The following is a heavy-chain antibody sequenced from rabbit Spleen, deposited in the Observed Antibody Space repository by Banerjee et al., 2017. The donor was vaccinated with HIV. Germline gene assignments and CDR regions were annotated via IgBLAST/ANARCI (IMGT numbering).Heavy chain of an antibody. D-gene: IGHD6-1*01. CDR1: GFSFSNNYV. CDR2: ISAGNSDNT. J-gene: IGHJ4*01. Sequence: QEQLEESGGDLVKPGASLTLTCTASGFSFSNNYVMCWVRQAPGKGLEWIACISAGNSDNTYYASWAKGRFTISKTSSTTVTLQMTGLTAADTATYFCARSGVNAAAYEFNLWGPGTLVTVS. CDR3: ARSGVNAAAYEFNL. V-gene: IGHV1S45*01.